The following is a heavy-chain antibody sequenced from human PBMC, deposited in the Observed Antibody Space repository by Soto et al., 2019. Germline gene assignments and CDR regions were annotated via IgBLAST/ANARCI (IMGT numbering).Heavy chain of an antibody. D-gene: IGHD2-15*01. CDR1: GVTFYNYW. CDR2: INNVASII. Sequence: GGSLRLSCAVSGVTFYNYWMHWIRQTPGKGLVWVSHINNVASIINYADSVKGRFTISRDNAGNTVYLQMNSLGVEDTATYYCASDGGRGLSYWGQGTSVTFS. J-gene: IGHJ4*02. V-gene: IGHV3-74*01. CDR3: ASDGGRGLSY.